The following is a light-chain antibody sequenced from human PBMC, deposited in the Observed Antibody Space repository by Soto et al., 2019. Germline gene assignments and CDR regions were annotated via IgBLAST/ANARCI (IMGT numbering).Light chain of an antibody. CDR2: GAS. CDR3: QQYGSPPYT. CDR1: QSVSTSY. Sequence: EIVLTQSPGTRSFSPGERATLSFRASQSVSTSYLAWYQQKPGQAPRLLIYGASSTATGIPDRFSGSGSGTDFTRTISRLEPEDFAVYYCQQYGSPPYTFGEGHKLEIK. V-gene: IGKV3-20*01. J-gene: IGKJ2*01.